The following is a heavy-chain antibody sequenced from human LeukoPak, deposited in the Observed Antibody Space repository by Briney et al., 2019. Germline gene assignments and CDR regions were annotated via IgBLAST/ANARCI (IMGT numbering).Heavy chain of an antibody. D-gene: IGHD3-3*01. Sequence: GASVNVSCKASGYTFNSYDINWVRQATGQGLEWMGWMNPNSGNTGYAQKFQGRVTMTRNTSISTAYMELSSLRSEDTAVYYCAREYYDFWSGQRVYYYMDVWGKGTTVTVSS. CDR2: MNPNSGNT. V-gene: IGHV1-8*01. CDR1: GYTFNSYD. CDR3: AREYYDFWSGQRVYYYMDV. J-gene: IGHJ6*03.